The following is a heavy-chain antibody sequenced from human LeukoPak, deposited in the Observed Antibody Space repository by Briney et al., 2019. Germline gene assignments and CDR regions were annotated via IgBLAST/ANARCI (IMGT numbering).Heavy chain of an antibody. D-gene: IGHD1-1*01. Sequence: PSETLSLTCTVSGYSISNGYYWGWIRQPPGKGLEWIGNIDHSRSTYYNPSLKSRVTISVDTSKNQFSLKMSSVTAADTAVYYSARRYEPTGTTDYWGQGTLVTVSS. CDR2: IDHSRST. V-gene: IGHV4-38-2*02. J-gene: IGHJ4*02. CDR1: GYSISNGYY. CDR3: ARRYEPTGTTDY.